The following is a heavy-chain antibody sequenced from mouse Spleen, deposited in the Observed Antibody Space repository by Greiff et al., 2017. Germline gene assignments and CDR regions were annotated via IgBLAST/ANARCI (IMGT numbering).Heavy chain of an antibody. CDR3: ARSDGYDGYYAMDY. D-gene: IGHD2-2*01. J-gene: IGHJ4*01. CDR1: GFTFSSFG. CDR2: ISSGSSTI. Sequence: EVMLVESGGGLVQPGGSRKLSCAASGFTFSSFGMHWVRQAPEKGLESVAYISSGSSTIYYADTVKGRFTISRDNPKNTLFLQMTSLRSEDTAMYYCARSDGYDGYYAMDYWGQGTSVTVSS. V-gene: IGHV5-17*02.